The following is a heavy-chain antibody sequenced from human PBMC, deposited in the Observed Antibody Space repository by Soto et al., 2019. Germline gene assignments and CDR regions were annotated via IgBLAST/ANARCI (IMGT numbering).Heavy chain of an antibody. CDR2: MYHSGNT. V-gene: IGHV4-30-2*01. D-gene: IGHD3-16*01. J-gene: IGHJ5*02. CDR3: ASSKYDLVAGSVWFDP. CDR1: GGSLTSGGYS. Sequence: TLSRTCTVAGGSLTSGGYSWGWIRQPPGQGLEWLGYMYHSGNTYYNPSLKGRVTISLDHSRNQFSLRLNSVTAADTAVYFCASSKYDLVAGSVWFDPWGQGTLVTLSS.